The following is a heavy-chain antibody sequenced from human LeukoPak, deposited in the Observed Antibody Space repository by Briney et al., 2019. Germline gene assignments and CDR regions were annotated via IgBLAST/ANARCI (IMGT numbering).Heavy chain of an antibody. V-gene: IGHV4-39*07. CDR2: IYKTGST. D-gene: IGHD6-19*01. Sequence: SETLSLTCSVSGGSISSSDHYWGWIRQTPGRGLEWIGSIYKTGSTDYNPSLKSRVTISVDTSRNQFSLKVNSVTAADTAVYYCARVPWRTSGWYHFDGDYWGQGTLVTVYS. CDR1: GGSISSSDHY. J-gene: IGHJ4*02. CDR3: ARVPWRTSGWYHFDGDY.